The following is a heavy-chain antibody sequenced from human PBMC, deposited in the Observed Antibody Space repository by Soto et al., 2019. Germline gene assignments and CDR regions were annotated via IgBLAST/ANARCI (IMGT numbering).Heavy chain of an antibody. J-gene: IGHJ3*02. Sequence: PSETLSLTCPVSGDSISSWNWWNWVRQPPGKGLEWIGEIYHGGSTTYNPSLRSRVTISIDKSKNQFSLRVTSVTAADTAIYYCTRGGSGNYFGAFDIWGQGTKVTVSS. CDR2: IYHGGST. CDR3: TRGGSGNYFGAFDI. D-gene: IGHD3-22*01. V-gene: IGHV4-4*02. CDR1: GDSISSWNW.